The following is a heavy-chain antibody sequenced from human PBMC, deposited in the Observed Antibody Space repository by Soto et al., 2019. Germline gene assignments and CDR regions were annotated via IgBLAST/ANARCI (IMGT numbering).Heavy chain of an antibody. Sequence: PSETLSLTCTVSGGSIRSGGYYWSWVRQNPRRGLEWIGNIYYSGNTYYNPSLKSRLTISVDTSKNQFSLNLSSVTAADTAVYYCARDRLMATAGTARHYFGLDLWGQGTTVTVSS. V-gene: IGHV4-31*03. CDR1: GGSIRSGGYY. CDR3: ARDRLMATAGTARHYFGLDL. J-gene: IGHJ6*02. CDR2: IYYSGNT. D-gene: IGHD5-18*01.